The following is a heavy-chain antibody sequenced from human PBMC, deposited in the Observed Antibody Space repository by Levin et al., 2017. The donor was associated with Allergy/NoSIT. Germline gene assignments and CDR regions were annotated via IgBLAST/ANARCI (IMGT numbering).Heavy chain of an antibody. V-gene: IGHV3-11*01. J-gene: IGHJ6*02. CDR2: ISSGGTII. CDR1: GFTFSDYY. D-gene: IGHD5-24*01. Sequence: GESLKISCAASGFTFSDYYMSWIRQAPGKGLEWVSYISSGGTIIYYEDSVKGRFTISRDNAKNLLYLQMNSLRAEDTAVYYCARDDVMADILNYYYYGMDVWGQGTTVTVSS. CDR3: ARDDVMADILNYYYYGMDV.